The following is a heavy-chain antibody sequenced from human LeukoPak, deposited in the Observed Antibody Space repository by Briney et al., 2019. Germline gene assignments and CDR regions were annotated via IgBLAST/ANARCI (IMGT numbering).Heavy chain of an antibody. V-gene: IGHV3-23*01. D-gene: IGHD3-3*01. J-gene: IGHJ4*02. CDR3: AKEGRRYDFWSGYSDY. CDR2: ISGSGSST. CDR1: GFTFSSYA. Sequence: GGSLRLSCAASGFTFSSYAMSWVRQAPGKGLEWVSAISGSGSSTYYADSVKGRLTISRDNSKNTLYLHVDSLRAVDTAVYYCAKEGRRYDFWSGYSDYWGQGTLVTVSS.